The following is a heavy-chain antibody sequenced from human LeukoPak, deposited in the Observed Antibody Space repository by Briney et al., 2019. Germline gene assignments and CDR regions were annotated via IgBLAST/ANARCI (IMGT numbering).Heavy chain of an antibody. J-gene: IGHJ2*01. Sequence: ASVKVSCKASGYTFTSYYMHWVRQAPGQGLEWMGIINPSGGSTSYAQKFQGRVTMTRDTSTSTVYMELSSLRSEDTAVYYCARENRGGDLSSDWYFDLWGRGTLVTVSS. CDR2: INPSGGST. CDR3: ARENRGGDLSSDWYFDL. V-gene: IGHV1-46*01. D-gene: IGHD2-21*02. CDR1: GYTFTSYY.